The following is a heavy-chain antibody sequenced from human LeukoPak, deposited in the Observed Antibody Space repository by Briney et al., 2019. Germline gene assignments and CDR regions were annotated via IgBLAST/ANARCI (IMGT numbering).Heavy chain of an antibody. Sequence: PSETLSLTCTVSGYFISSGYYWGWIRPPPGKGLEWIGTIYPSGSTDYNPSLKSRVTISVDTSKNQFSLKLSSVTAADTAVYYCARGRSSGWNDYWGQGTLVTVSS. CDR2: IYPSGST. D-gene: IGHD6-19*01. J-gene: IGHJ4*02. CDR1: GYFISSGYY. V-gene: IGHV4-38-2*02. CDR3: ARGRSSGWNDY.